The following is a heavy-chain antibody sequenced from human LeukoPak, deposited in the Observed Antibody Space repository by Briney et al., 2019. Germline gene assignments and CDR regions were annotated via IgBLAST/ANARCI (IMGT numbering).Heavy chain of an antibody. Sequence: SETLSLTCAVSGGSISSGGYSWSWIRQPPGKGLEWIGYIYHSGSTYYNPSLKSRVTISVDRSKNQFSLKLSSVTAADTAVYYCARADPMVRGVIITGEAYWGQGTLGTVSS. CDR1: GGSISSGGYS. V-gene: IGHV4-30-2*01. J-gene: IGHJ4*02. CDR2: IYHSGST. CDR3: ARADPMVRGVIITGEAY. D-gene: IGHD3-10*01.